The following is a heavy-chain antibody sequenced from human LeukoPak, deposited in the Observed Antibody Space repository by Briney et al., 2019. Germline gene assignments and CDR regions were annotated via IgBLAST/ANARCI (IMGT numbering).Heavy chain of an antibody. CDR2: INPNINGA. J-gene: IGHJ4*02. Sequence: ASVKVSCKASGYTFTGYYIHWVRQAPGQGLEWMGWINPNINGANYAQKFQGRVTMTGDRSISTAYMELSRLRSDDTAVYYCARERTPGSGYGVDYWGQGTVVTVSS. CDR3: ARERTPGSGYGVDY. D-gene: IGHD6-25*01. V-gene: IGHV1-2*02. CDR1: GYTFTGYY.